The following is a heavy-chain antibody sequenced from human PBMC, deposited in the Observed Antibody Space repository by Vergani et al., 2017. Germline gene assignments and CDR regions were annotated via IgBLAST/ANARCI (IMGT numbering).Heavy chain of an antibody. CDR2: INPNSGGT. CDR3: ASSNWNHVRPIYAIDI. J-gene: IGHJ3*02. V-gene: IGHV1-2*02. CDR1: GYTFTGYY. D-gene: IGHD1-14*01. Sequence: QVQLVQSGAEVKKPGASVKVSCKASGYTFTGYYMHWVRQAPGQGLEWMGWINPNSGGTNYAQQFQGRVTMTRDTSISTAYMELSRLRSDDTAVYYCASSNWNHVRPIYAIDIWGQGTMVTVSS.